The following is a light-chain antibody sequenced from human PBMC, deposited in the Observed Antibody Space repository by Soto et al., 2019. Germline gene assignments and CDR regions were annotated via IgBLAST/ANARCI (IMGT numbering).Light chain of an antibody. CDR2: GAS. CDR3: QQYGSAGT. J-gene: IGKJ1*01. CDR1: QSVSNNY. V-gene: IGKV3-20*01. Sequence: EIVLTQSPGTLSLSPGERATLSCRASQSVSNNYLALYQQKPGQAPRLLIYGASNRATGIPDRFSGSGSGTDFTLTISRLEPEDLSVYKCQQYGSAGTFGQGTKVDIK.